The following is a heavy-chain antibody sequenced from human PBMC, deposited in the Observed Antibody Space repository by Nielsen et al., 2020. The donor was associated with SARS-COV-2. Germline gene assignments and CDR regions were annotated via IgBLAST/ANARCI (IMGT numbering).Heavy chain of an antibody. CDR2: IYHSGST. V-gene: IGHV4-4*02. Sequence: SETLSLTCAVSGGSISSSNWWSWVRQPPGKGLEWIGEIYHSGSTNYNPSLKSRITISLDTSKNQFSLKLTSVTAADTAVYYCARDSGPYSNYVDYWGQGTLVTVSS. CDR3: ARDSGPYSNYVDY. D-gene: IGHD4-11*01. CDR1: GGSISSSNW. J-gene: IGHJ4*02.